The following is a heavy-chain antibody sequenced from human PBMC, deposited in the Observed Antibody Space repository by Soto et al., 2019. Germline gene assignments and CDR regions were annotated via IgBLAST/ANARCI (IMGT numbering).Heavy chain of an antibody. D-gene: IGHD3-9*01. CDR1: GGTFSSYA. CDR2: IIPIFGTA. V-gene: IGHV1-69*06. J-gene: IGHJ4*02. CDR3: ARAENYVLRYFDWSYLFDY. Sequence: SVKVSCKASGGTFSSYAISWVRHAPGQGLEWMGGIIPIFGTANYAQKFQGRVTITADKSTSTAYMELSSLRSEDTAVYYCARAENYVLRYFDWSYLFDYWGQGTLVTVSS.